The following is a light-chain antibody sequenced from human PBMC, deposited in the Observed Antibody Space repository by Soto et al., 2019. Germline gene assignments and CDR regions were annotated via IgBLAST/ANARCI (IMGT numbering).Light chain of an antibody. V-gene: IGKV3-15*01. J-gene: IGKJ1*01. Sequence: EIVMTQSPATLSVSPGERATLSCRASQRVSSNLAWYQQKPGQAPRLLIYGASTRATGISARFSGSASGTEFTLTISSLQSEDFAIYYCQHYNNCPPSPFGQGTKVEIK. CDR3: QHYNNCPPSP. CDR2: GAS. CDR1: QRVSSN.